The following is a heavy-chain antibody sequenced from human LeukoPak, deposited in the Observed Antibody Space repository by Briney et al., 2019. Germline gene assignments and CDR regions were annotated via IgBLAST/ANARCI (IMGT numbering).Heavy chain of an antibody. J-gene: IGHJ4*02. V-gene: IGHV4-38-2*02. CDR2: IYHSGST. Sequence: SETLSLTCTVSGYSVSSGYYWGWIRQPPGKGLEWIGGIYHSGSTYYNPSLKSRVTISVDTSKNQFSLKLSSVTAADTAVYYCARDLVVNTSEDYWGQGTLVTVSS. D-gene: IGHD3-22*01. CDR3: ARDLVVNTSEDY. CDR1: GYSVSSGYY.